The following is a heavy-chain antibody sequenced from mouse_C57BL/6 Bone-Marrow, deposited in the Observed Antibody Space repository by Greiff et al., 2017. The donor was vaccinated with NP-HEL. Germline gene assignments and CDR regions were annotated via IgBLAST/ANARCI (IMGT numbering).Heavy chain of an antibody. CDR1: GYTFTDYY. D-gene: IGHD3-3*01. Sequence: DVKLQESGPVLVKPGASVKMSCKASGYTFTDYYMNWVKQSHGKSLEWIGVINPYNGGTSYNQKFKGKATLTVDKSSSTAYMELNSLTSEDSAVYYCAREGGTPGGFDYWGQGTTLTVSS. J-gene: IGHJ2*01. CDR3: AREGGTPGGFDY. CDR2: INPYNGGT. V-gene: IGHV1-19*01.